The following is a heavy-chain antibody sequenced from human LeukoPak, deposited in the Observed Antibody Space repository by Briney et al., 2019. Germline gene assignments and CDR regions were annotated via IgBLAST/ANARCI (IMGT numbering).Heavy chain of an antibody. CDR3: ATHSRSTKLGI. CDR2: ISSSGSPI. J-gene: IGHJ3*02. V-gene: IGHV3-48*03. CDR1: GFTFSSFD. D-gene: IGHD2-2*01. Sequence: GGSLRLSCAASGFTFSSFDMNWVRQAPGKGLEWISYISSSGSPIYYADSVKGRFTISRNNAKNSLYLQMNSLRAEDTAVYYCATHSRSTKLGIWGQGTMVTVSS.